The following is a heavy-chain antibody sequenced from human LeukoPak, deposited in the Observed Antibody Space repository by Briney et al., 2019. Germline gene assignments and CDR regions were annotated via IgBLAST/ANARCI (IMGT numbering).Heavy chain of an antibody. V-gene: IGHV3-74*01. D-gene: IGHD2-2*01. CDR2: INSDGSIT. CDR1: GFTFSSYW. J-gene: IGHJ4*02. CDR3: ASSTQISKYADY. Sequence: GGSLRLSCAASGFTFSSYWMHWGRQAPGKGLVWVSRINSDGSITTYADSVRGRFTISRDNAKSTLYLQMNSLRAEGTAVYYCASSTQISKYADYWGQGALVTVSS.